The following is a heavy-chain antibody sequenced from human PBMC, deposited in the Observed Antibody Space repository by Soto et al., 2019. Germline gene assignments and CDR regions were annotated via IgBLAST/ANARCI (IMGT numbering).Heavy chain of an antibody. J-gene: IGHJ5*02. CDR3: ASGGASSQWLDP. D-gene: IGHD6-19*01. V-gene: IGHV4-31*03. CDR2: IFYTGDT. CDR1: GGSLSGGYY. Sequence: PSETLSLTCTVSGGSLSGGYYWSWIRQHPGKGLEWIAFIFYTGDTNYNPSLTSRVTISVDTSKNQFSLKLYSVTAADTAVYFCASGGASSQWLDPWGQGILVTVSS.